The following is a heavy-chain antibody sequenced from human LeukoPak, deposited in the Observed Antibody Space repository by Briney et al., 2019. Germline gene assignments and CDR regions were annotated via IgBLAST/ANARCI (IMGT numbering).Heavy chain of an antibody. D-gene: IGHD3-10*01. CDR2: ISGSGGST. CDR3: AGRGSGSYFDY. V-gene: IGHV3-23*01. Sequence: PGGSLRLSCAASGFTFSTYGLSWVRQAPGKGLEWVSGISGSGGSTYYADSVKGRFTISRDNSKNTLYLQMNSLRVEDTAVYYCAGRGSGSYFDYWGQGTLVTVSS. J-gene: IGHJ4*02. CDR1: GFTFSTYG.